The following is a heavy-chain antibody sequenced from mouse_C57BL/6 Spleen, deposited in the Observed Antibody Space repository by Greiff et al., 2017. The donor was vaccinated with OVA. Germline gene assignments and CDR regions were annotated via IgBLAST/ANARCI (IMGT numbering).Heavy chain of an antibody. CDR3: TRRRDYYAMDY. J-gene: IGHJ4*01. CDR2: IDPETGGT. Sequence: QVQLQQSGAELVRPGASVTLSCKASGYTFTDYEMHWVKQTPVHGLEWIGAIDPETGGTAYNQKFKGKAILTVDKSSSTAYMELRSLTSEDSAVYYCTRRRDYYAMDYWGQGTSVTVSS. V-gene: IGHV1-15*01. CDR1: GYTFTDYE.